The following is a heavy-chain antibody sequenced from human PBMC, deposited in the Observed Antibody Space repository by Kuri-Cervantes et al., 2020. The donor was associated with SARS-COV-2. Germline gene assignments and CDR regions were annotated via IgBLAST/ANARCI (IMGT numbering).Heavy chain of an antibody. CDR1: GFSFSSYS. CDR3: ARGGLGGQLVDGMDV. V-gene: IGHV3-21*01. D-gene: IGHD6-6*01. Sequence: GGSLRLSCVASGFSFSSYSMNWVRQAPGKGLEWVSSISSSSSYIYYADSVKGRFTITRDNAKNSLYLQMNSLRAEDTAVYYCARGGLGGQLVDGMDVWGQGTTVTVSS. CDR2: ISSSSSYI. J-gene: IGHJ6*02.